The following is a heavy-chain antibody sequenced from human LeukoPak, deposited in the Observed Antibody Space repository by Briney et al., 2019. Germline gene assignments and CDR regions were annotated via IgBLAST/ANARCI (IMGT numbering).Heavy chain of an antibody. CDR3: AKAVFGDCSGGSCYSNWFDP. D-gene: IGHD2-15*01. CDR2: ISGDGGST. V-gene: IGHV3-43*02. J-gene: IGHJ5*02. CDR1: GFTFDDYA. Sequence: TGGSLRLSCAASGFTFDDYAMHWVRQAPGKGLEWVSLISGDGGSTYYADSVKGRFTISRDNSKNSLYLQINSLRTEDTALYYCAKAVFGDCSGGSCYSNWFDPWSQGTLVTVSS.